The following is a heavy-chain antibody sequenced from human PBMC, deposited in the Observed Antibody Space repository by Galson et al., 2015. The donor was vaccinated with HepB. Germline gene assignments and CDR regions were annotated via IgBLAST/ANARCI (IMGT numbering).Heavy chain of an antibody. V-gene: IGHV3-30*04. D-gene: IGHD5-24*01. CDR2: ISYDGAHT. CDR3: ARDDLGEMVTIAGGCVDY. Sequence: SLRLSCAGSRFTFSSYAMHWVRQAPGKGLEWAAVISYDGAHTYYADSVKGRFTVSRDNSKKTLYLQMNSLRAEDTAIYYCARDDLGEMVTIAGGCVDYWGQGTLVTVSS. J-gene: IGHJ4*02. CDR1: RFTFSSYA.